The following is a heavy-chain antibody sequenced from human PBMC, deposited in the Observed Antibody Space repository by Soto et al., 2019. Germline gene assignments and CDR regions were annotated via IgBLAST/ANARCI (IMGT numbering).Heavy chain of an antibody. J-gene: IGHJ4*02. D-gene: IGHD6-6*01. CDR1: GGSIRSYY. CDR3: ARRYGSCFDY. CDR2: IYYSGST. Sequence: QVQLQESGPGLVKPSETLSLTCTVSGGSIRSYYWSLIRQPPGKGLEWIGYIYYSGSTNYNPSLMSRVTIPVDTSKNQFSLKLSSVTAADTAVYYCARRYGSCFDYWGQGTLVTVSA. V-gene: IGHV4-59*08.